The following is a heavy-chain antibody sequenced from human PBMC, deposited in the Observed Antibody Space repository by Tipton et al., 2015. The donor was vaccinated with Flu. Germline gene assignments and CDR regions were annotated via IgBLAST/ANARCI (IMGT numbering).Heavy chain of an antibody. CDR2: IYHSGDI. CDR3: ARCARVLDP. D-gene: IGHD4/OR15-4a*01. Sequence: LRLSCTVSGASISSSYWSWVRQSPGKGLECIGYIYHSGDINYNPSLKSRVTISMDTSKNQFSLKLTSVTATDTAVYYCARCARVLDPWGQGTLVTVSS. V-gene: IGHV4-59*08. CDR1: GASISSSY. J-gene: IGHJ5*02.